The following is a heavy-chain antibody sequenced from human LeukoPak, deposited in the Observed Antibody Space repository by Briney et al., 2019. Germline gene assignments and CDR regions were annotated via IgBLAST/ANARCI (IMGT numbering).Heavy chain of an antibody. V-gene: IGHV4-39*07. CDR2: IYYSGST. D-gene: IGHD2-2*01. J-gene: IGHJ4*02. Sequence: SETLSLTCTVSGGSISSSSYYWGWIRQPPGTGLEWIGSIYYSGSTYYNPSLKSRVTISVDTSKNQFSLKLSSVTAADTAVYYCARDYCSSTSCYWHYFDYWGQGTLVTVSS. CDR1: GGSISSSSYY. CDR3: ARDYCSSTSCYWHYFDY.